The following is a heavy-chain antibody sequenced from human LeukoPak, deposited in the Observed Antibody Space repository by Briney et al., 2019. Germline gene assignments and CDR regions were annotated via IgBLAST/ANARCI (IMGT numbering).Heavy chain of an antibody. CDR2: ISASGGSK. CDR3: ARGQYGMDV. V-gene: IGHV3-23*01. CDR1: GFTFSNYA. Sequence: GGSLRLSCAASGFTFSNYALTWVRQAPGKGLEWVSGISASGGSKYYADSVKGRFTISRDNAKNSLYLQMNSLRAEDTAVYYCARGQYGMDVWGQGTTVTVSS. J-gene: IGHJ6*02.